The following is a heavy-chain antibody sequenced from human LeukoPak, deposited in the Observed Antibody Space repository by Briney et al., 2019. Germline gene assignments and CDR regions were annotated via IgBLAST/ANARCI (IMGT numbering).Heavy chain of an antibody. J-gene: IGHJ6*03. V-gene: IGHV3-30-3*02. D-gene: IGHD4-17*01. CDR1: GFTFSSYA. CDR2: ISYDGSNK. CDR3: AKRYGDYGPYYYYYMDV. Sequence: GGSLRLSCAASGFTFSSYAMHWVRQAPGKGLEWVAVISYDGSNKYCADSVKGRFTISRDNSKNTLYLQMNSLRAEDTAVYYCAKRYGDYGPYYYYYMDVWGKGTTVTVSS.